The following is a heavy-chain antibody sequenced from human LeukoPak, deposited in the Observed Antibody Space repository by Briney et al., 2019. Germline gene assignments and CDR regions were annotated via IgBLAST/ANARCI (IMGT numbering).Heavy chain of an antibody. CDR3: AKVGGIVLAVYYYMDV. V-gene: IGHV3-30*02. J-gene: IGHJ6*03. Sequence: PGGSLRHSCAASGFTFMNYDLHWVRQAPGKGLEWVAFIRFDGSNTHYGDSVKGRFTISIDNSKNTLYLQMNSLRVEDTAVYYCAKVGGIVLAVYYYMDVLGKGTTLTVS. CDR2: IRFDGSNT. D-gene: IGHD6-19*01. CDR1: GFTFMNYD.